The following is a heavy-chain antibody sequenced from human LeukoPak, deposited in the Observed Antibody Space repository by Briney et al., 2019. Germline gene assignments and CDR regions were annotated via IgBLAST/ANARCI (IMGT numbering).Heavy chain of an antibody. CDR1: GFTFSSYS. J-gene: IGHJ4*02. V-gene: IGHV3-48*01. Sequence: GGSLRLSCAASGFTFSSYSMNRVRQAPGKGLEWVSYISSSSTIYYADSVKGRFTISRDNSKNTLYLQMNSLRAEDTAVYYCAREVHLGSGYVLGYWGQGTLVTVSS. CDR3: AREVHLGSGYVLGY. CDR2: ISSSSTI. D-gene: IGHD5-12*01.